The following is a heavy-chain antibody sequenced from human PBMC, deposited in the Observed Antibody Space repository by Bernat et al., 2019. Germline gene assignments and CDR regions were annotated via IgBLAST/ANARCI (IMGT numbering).Heavy chain of an antibody. V-gene: IGHV7-4-1*02. CDR1: GYIFSNYV. J-gene: IGHJ4*02. CDR2: INTNTGNP. CDR3: ARGTTSGYFYLDY. D-gene: IGHD5-12*01. Sequence: QVQLVQSGSELRKPGASVKVSCKASGYIFSNYVINWVRQAPGQGLEWMGWINTNTGNPTNAQGFTGRFVFSLDTSVSTAYLQISSLKAEDTAMYYCARGTTSGYFYLDYWGQGALVTVSS.